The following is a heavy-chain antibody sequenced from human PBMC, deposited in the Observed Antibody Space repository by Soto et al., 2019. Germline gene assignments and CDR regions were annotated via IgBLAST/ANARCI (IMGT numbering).Heavy chain of an antibody. CDR3: AHRVPYSSNWNAGYFDH. Sequence: QITLKESGPPVVEPTQTLTLTCTFSGFSLSTSGVGVGWVRQPPGKALEWLAFIYWDDDKRYSPSLTSRLTITKATYINQEVLIMTNMDPVDTATYYCAHRVPYSSNWNAGYFDHWGPGILVTVSS. J-gene: IGHJ4*02. CDR1: GFSLSTSGVG. V-gene: IGHV2-5*02. CDR2: IYWDDDK. D-gene: IGHD1-1*01.